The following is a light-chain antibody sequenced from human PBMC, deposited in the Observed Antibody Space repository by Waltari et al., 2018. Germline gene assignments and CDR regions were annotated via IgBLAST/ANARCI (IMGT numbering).Light chain of an antibody. CDR2: GAS. CDR1: QRITKRY. J-gene: IGKJ2*01. V-gene: IGKV3-20*01. Sequence: VLTQSPGTLSLSPGERVTLSCRASQRITKRYLAWYQQKPGQAPRLLIYGASSRAAGIPDRFSGSGSGTDFTLTISRLEPEDFAVYYCQQYGSSILYTFGQGTKLEIK. CDR3: QQYGSSILYT.